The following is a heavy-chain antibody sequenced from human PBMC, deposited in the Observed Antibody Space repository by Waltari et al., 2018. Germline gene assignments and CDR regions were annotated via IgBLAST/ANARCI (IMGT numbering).Heavy chain of an antibody. D-gene: IGHD6-19*01. CDR3: ARDDYTSGWFLGY. CDR2: IWNDGSKE. J-gene: IGHJ4*02. V-gene: IGHV3-33*01. Sequence: QVHLVESGGGVVQPGRSPRLSCAASGFTFRSYGMHWVRQAPGKGLEVGAGIWNDGSKEYYADSVRGRFTISRDNSKNTLYLQMNSLRAEDTAVYYCARDDYTSGWFLGYWGQGTLVTVSS. CDR1: GFTFRSYG.